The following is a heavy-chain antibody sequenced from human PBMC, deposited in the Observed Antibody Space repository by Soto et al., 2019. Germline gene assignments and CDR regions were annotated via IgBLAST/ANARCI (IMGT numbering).Heavy chain of an antibody. CDR2: MSHSGGT. J-gene: IGHJ6*03. CDR3: ARQGTIVHYYYYMDV. D-gene: IGHD3-22*01. CDR1: GGSVNSGNYY. V-gene: IGHV4-39*01. Sequence: SETLSLTCAVFGGSVNSGNYYWSWIRQPPGKGLEWIGDMSHSGGTYFNPSLKSRVTISVDTSKNQFSLKMSSVTAADTAVYYCARQGTIVHYYYYMDVWGKGTTVTVSS.